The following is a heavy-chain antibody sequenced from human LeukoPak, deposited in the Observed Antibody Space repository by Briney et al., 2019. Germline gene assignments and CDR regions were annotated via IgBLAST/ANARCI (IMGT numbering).Heavy chain of an antibody. CDR1: GYRFTSYW. CDR2: IYPGDADT. D-gene: IGHD3-10*01. J-gene: IGHJ5*02. Sequence: GESLKISCKGSGYRFTSYWIGWVRQMPGKGLEWMGIIYPGDADTRYSSSFQGQVTISADKSISTAYLQWSSPKASDTAMYYCARTYYYGSGSYGLRNNWFDPWGQGNPVTVSS. CDR3: ARTYYYGSGSYGLRNNWFDP. V-gene: IGHV5-51*01.